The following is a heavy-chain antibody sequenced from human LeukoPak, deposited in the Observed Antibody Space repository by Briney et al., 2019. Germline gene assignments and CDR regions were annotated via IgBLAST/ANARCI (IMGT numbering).Heavy chain of an antibody. CDR2: IKPDGSEK. D-gene: IGHD1-7*01. V-gene: IGHV3-7*04. J-gene: IGHJ4*02. Sequence: GGSLRLSCAASGFTFRNYWMNWVRQAPGKGLEWVADIKPDGSEKRYVDSVKGRFTISRDNAKNSLYLQMNSLRAEDTAVYYCARVVGTDEGADYWGQGTLVTVSS. CDR1: GFTFRNYW. CDR3: ARVVGTDEGADY.